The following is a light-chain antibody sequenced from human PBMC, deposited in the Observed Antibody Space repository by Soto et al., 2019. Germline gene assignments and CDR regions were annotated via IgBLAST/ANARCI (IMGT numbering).Light chain of an antibody. CDR3: QQYCSSPIT. CDR2: DAS. V-gene: IGKV3D-20*01. J-gene: IGKJ5*01. Sequence: EIVLTQSPATMSLSPGERATLSCGASESVSYSYVAWYQQKAGLAPRLLIHDASTRASGIPDRFSGSKSGTDFTLTIRGLEPEDSALYYCQQYCSSPITFGQGTRLEIK. CDR1: ESVSYSY.